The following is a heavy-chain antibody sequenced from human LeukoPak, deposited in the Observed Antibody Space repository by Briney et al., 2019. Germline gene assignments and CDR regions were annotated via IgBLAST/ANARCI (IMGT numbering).Heavy chain of an antibody. CDR3: ARDQGCSSTSCYTDFDY. V-gene: IGHV3-7*01. J-gene: IGHJ4*02. Sequence: GGSLRLSCAASGFTFSSYWMSWVRQAPGKGLEWVANIKQDGSGKYYVDSVKGRFTISRDNAKNSLYLQMNSLRAEDTAVYYCARDQGCSSTSCYTDFDYWGQGTLVTVSS. CDR2: IKQDGSGK. CDR1: GFTFSSYW. D-gene: IGHD2-2*02.